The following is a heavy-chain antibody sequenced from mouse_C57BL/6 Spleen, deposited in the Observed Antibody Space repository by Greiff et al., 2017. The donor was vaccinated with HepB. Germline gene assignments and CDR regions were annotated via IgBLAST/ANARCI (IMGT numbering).Heavy chain of an antibody. CDR2: ISYDGSN. J-gene: IGHJ1*03. Sequence: EVQLQESGPGLVKPSQSLSLTCSVTGYSITSGYYWNWIRQFPGNKLEWMGYISYDGSNNYNPSLKNRISITRDTSTNQFFLKLNSVTTEDTATYYCARERLITTVVATGYFDVWGTGTTVTVSS. V-gene: IGHV3-6*01. CDR3: ARERLITTVVATGYFDV. D-gene: IGHD1-1*01. CDR1: GYSITSGYY.